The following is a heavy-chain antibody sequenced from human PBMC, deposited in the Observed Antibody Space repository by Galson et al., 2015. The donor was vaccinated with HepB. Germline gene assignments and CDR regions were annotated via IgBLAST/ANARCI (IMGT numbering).Heavy chain of an antibody. V-gene: IGHV3-15*01. J-gene: IGHJ4*02. CDR3: TTEITPDYYDNSGYDHRAY. Sequence: SLRLSCAASGFTFSDAWMNWVRQAPGKGLEWVGRIKSKAGGGTTDCATPVKGRFNISRDDSKNTVFLQMNSLKTEDTAFYYCTTEITPDYYDNSGYDHRAYWGQGALVTVSS. CDR1: GFTFSDAW. CDR2: IKSKAGGGTT. D-gene: IGHD3-22*01.